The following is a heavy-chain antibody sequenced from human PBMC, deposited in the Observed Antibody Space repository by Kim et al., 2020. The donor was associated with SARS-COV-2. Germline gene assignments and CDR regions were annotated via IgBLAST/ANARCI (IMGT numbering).Heavy chain of an antibody. CDR2: ISWKSESI. CDR1: GFNFEEYG. V-gene: IGHV3-9*01. D-gene: IGHD3-10*01. CDR3: VKDYNGSGDDAFDV. J-gene: IGHJ3*01. Sequence: GGSLRLSCEASGFNFEEYGMHWVRQAPGKGLEWVAVISWKSESIGYADSVRGLFTISRDNDKKSLFLQMNNLRVEDTALYYCVKDYNGSGDDAFDVWGQGTVVTVS.